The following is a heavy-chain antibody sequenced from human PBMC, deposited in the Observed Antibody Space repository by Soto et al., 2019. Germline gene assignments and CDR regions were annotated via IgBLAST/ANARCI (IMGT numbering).Heavy chain of an antibody. Sequence: PSDTLSLTCTVSGGSISSGGYYWCWIRQHPGKGLEWIGYIYYSGSTYYNPSLKSRVTISVDTSKNQFSLKLSSVTAADTAVYYCARSHRYGYGDYVFAYWGQGTLVIGSS. D-gene: IGHD4-17*01. CDR3: ARSHRYGYGDYVFAY. CDR1: GGSISSGGYY. V-gene: IGHV4-31*03. CDR2: IYYSGST. J-gene: IGHJ4*02.